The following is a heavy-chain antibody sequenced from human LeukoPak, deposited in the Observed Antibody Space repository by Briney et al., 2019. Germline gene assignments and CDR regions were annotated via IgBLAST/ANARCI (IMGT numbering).Heavy chain of an antibody. CDR3: ARDQEGFDY. CDR1: GYTFTSNY. CDR2: IYPRDGST. Sequence: ASVKVSCKASGYTFTSNYIRWVRQAPGQGLEWMGMIYPRDGSTSYAQKFQGRVTVTRDASTSTVHMELSGLRSEDTAVYYCARDQEGFDYWGQGTLVTVSS. J-gene: IGHJ4*02. V-gene: IGHV1-46*01.